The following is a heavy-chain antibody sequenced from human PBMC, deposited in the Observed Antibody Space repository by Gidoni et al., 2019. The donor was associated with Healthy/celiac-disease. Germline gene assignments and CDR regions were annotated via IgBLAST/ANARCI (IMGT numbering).Heavy chain of an antibody. V-gene: IGHV3-23*01. D-gene: IGHD3-10*01. Sequence: EVQLLEYGGGLVQPGGSLRLSGADAGFTFGSSAMSWFRQAPGKGLVWVSAISGSGGSTYYADAVKGRFTISRDNSKNTLYLQMNSLRAEDTAVYYCAKDGFNYGELFLGWFDPWGQGTLVTVSS. CDR1: GFTFGSSA. J-gene: IGHJ5*02. CDR3: AKDGFNYGELFLGWFDP. CDR2: ISGSGGST.